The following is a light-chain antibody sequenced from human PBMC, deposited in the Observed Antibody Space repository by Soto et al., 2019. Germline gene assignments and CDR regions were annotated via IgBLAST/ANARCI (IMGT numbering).Light chain of an antibody. CDR3: GSFEGSSNMF. Sequence: QSALTQPPSASGSPGQSVTISCTGTSSDVGGYDLVSWYQQHPDKAPKLVIYEVTKRPSGVPDRFSGSRSGNTASLTVSGLQAEDEADYYCGSFEGSSNMFFGGGTKVTVL. V-gene: IGLV2-8*01. J-gene: IGLJ2*01. CDR2: EVT. CDR1: SSDVGGYDL.